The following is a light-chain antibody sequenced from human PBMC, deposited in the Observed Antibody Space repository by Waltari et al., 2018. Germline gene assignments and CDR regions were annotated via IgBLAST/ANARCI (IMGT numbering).Light chain of an antibody. CDR1: QSVSSSY. CDR3: HQYGNSPFT. Sequence: EIVLTQSPGTLSLSPGERVTLSCKASQSVSSSYLAWFQQKPGQTPRLLISGASTRASGIPDRFSGSGSGTDFTLTINRLQPEDFAVYSCHQYGNSPFTFGQGTRLEIK. CDR2: GAS. V-gene: IGKV3-20*01. J-gene: IGKJ5*01.